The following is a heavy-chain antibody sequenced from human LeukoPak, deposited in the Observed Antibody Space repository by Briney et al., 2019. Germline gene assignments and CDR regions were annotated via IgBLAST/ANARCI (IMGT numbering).Heavy chain of an antibody. CDR3: ARSIAAAFDY. D-gene: IGHD6-13*01. CDR2: IRYDGSNK. Sequence: GGSLRLSCAASGFTFSSYGMHWVRQAPGKGLEWVAFIRYDGSNKYYADSVKGRFTISRDNSKNTLYLQMNSLRSDDTAVYYCARSIAAAFDYWGQGTLVTVSS. V-gene: IGHV3-30*02. J-gene: IGHJ4*02. CDR1: GFTFSSYG.